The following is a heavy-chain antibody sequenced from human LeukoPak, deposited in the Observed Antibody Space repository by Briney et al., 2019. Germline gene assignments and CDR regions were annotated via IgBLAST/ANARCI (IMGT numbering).Heavy chain of an antibody. CDR1: GFTFSTYS. V-gene: IGHV3-48*01. CDR2: ITSSSSAK. Sequence: GGSLRLSCVASGFTFSTYSMNWVRQAPGKGLEWVSYITSSSSAKYYADSVKGRFTISRDNAENSLYLQMNSLRAEDTAVYYCAKDRDGSGPWGWFDPWGQGTLVTVSS. CDR3: AKDRDGSGPWGWFDP. D-gene: IGHD3-10*01. J-gene: IGHJ5*02.